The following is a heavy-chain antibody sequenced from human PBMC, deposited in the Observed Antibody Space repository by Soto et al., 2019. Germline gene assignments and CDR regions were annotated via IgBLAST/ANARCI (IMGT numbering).Heavy chain of an antibody. Sequence: LKISCKGSGYSFTSYWIGWLRQMPGKGREWMGIIYPGDSDTRYSPSFQGQVTISADKSISTAYLQWSSLKASDTAMYYCARLPTGTTVPYYCYYMYVCGKGTTVTVSS. D-gene: IGHD1-7*01. CDR1: GYSFTSYW. CDR2: IYPGDSDT. J-gene: IGHJ6*03. V-gene: IGHV5-51*01. CDR3: ARLPTGTTVPYYCYYMYV.